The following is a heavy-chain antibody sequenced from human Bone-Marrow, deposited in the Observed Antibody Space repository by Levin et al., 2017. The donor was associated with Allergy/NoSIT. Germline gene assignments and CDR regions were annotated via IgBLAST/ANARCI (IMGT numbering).Heavy chain of an antibody. CDR2: IYTSGTT. CDR3: ARGGYYDSGRWYYFDD. V-gene: IGHV3-53*01. J-gene: IGHJ4*02. Sequence: GESLKISCAASGFTVSSKYMSWVRQAPGKGLEWVSVIYTSGTTYYADSVKGRFTISRDNFKNTLYLQMNSLRAEDTAVYYCARGGYYDSGRWYYFDDWGQGTLVTVSS. CDR1: GFTVSSKY. D-gene: IGHD3-10*01.